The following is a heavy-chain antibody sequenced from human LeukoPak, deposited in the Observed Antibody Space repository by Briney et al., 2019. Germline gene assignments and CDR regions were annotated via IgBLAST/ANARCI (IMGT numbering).Heavy chain of an antibody. CDR1: GFTFNTAW. D-gene: IGHD2-15*01. CDR3: ATGTPVDY. Sequence: GGSLRLSCEGSGFTFNTAWMSWVRQASGKGLEWVGRIKSKTEGTPIDYAARVKGRCTIARDDSKNMVSLQMDSLTVEDTGIYFCATGTPVDYWGQGILVTVSS. J-gene: IGHJ4*02. CDR2: IKSKTEGTPI. V-gene: IGHV3-15*01.